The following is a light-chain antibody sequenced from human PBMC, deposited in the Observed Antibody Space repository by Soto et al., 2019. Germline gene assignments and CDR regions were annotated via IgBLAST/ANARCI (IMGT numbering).Light chain of an antibody. V-gene: IGKV3-15*01. CDR3: QQYNNWPPVYT. J-gene: IGKJ2*01. CDR2: GAS. Sequence: EIVMTQSPATLSVSPGERATLSCRASQSVSSNLAWYQQKPGQAPRLLIYGASTRATGIPARFSGSGSVTEFTLTISSLQSEDFAVYYCQQYNNWPPVYTFGQGTKLEIK. CDR1: QSVSSN.